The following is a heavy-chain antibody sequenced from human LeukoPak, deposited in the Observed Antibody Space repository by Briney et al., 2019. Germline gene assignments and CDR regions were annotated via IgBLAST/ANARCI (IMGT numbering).Heavy chain of an antibody. J-gene: IGHJ4*01. D-gene: IGHD2-21*01. Sequence: PGRSLRLSCAASGFTFSSYGMHWVRQAPGKGLEWVAVIWYDGSNKYYADSVKGRFTISRDNSQNTLYLQINSLRGEDTALYYCARVQGGIDPFPYWGQGTLVTVSS. CDR2: IWYDGSNK. CDR3: ARVQGGIDPFPY. CDR1: GFTFSSYG. V-gene: IGHV3-33*01.